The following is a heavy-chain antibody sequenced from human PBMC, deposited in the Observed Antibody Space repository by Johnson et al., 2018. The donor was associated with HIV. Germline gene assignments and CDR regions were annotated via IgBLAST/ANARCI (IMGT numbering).Heavy chain of an antibody. Sequence: QVQLVESGGGVVQPGRSLRLSCAASGFTFSSYTMQWVRQAPGKGLEWVAVMSYDGISEYNADSVKGRFTISRDNSKNTLYLQMKRVRADDTAVYYCARGLGLQQIDIWGQGTMVTVSS. J-gene: IGHJ3*02. V-gene: IGHV3-30*04. CDR1: GFTFSSYT. CDR3: ARGLGLQQIDI. CDR2: MSYDGISE. D-gene: IGHD3-16*01.